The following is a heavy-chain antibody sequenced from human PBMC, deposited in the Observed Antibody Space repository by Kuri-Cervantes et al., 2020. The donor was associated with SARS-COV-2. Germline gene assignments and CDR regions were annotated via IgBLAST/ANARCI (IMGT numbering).Heavy chain of an antibody. V-gene: IGHV1-2*04. CDR3: ARLPAGLRLGERYFDY. CDR1: GYTFTGYY. CDR2: INPNSGGT. J-gene: IGHJ4*02. D-gene: IGHD3-16*01. Sequence: ASVKVSCKASGYTFTGYYMHWVRQAPGQGLEWMGWINPNSGGTNYAQKFQGWVTMTRDTSISTAYMELSRLRSDDTAVYYCARLPAGLRLGERYFDYWGQGTLVTVSS.